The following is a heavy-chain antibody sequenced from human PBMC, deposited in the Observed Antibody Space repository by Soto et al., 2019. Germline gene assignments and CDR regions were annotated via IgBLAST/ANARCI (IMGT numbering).Heavy chain of an antibody. V-gene: IGHV4-59*11. CDR2: IYKSGST. CDR1: GGSISSHY. Sequence: PSETLSLTCTVSGGSISSHYWSWIRQPPGQGLEWIGYIYKSGSTNYNPSLKSRVTISVDTSKNLFSLKLSSVTAADTAVYYCARDQNGSPHFDYWGQGTLVTVSS. CDR3: ARDQNGSPHFDY. D-gene: IGHD1-26*01. J-gene: IGHJ4*02.